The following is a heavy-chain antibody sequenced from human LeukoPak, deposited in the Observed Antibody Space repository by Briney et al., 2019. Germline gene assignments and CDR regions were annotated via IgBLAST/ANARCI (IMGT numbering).Heavy chain of an antibody. CDR2: IYPGDSDT. Sequence: PGESLKISCKTSGYRFSDYWIGWVRQMPGQGLGWMGIIYPGDSDTRYSPSFQGQVTISADKSISTAYLQWSSLKASDTAMYYCARLSSGLNWFDPWGQGTLVTVSS. V-gene: IGHV5-51*01. D-gene: IGHD6-19*01. CDR1: GYRFSDYW. J-gene: IGHJ5*02. CDR3: ARLSSGLNWFDP.